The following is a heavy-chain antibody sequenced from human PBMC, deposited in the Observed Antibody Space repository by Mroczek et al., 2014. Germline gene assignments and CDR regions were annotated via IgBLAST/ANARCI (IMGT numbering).Heavy chain of an antibody. V-gene: IGHV4-30-4*01. D-gene: IGHD3-3*01. CDR3: ARTRTNTIFEG. CDR1: GGSISSGDYY. CDR2: LLHGST. J-gene: IGHJ4*02. Sequence: VQLVETGPGLVKPSQTLSLTCTVSGGSISSGDYYWSWIRQPPREGPGVDWVHLLHGSTYYNPSLKSRVTISVDTSKNQFSLKLSSVTAADTAVYYCARTRTNTIFEGWGQGTLVTVSS.